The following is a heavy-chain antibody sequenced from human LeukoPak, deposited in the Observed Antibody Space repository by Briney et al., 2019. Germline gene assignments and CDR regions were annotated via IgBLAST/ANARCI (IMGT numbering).Heavy chain of an antibody. J-gene: IGHJ4*02. V-gene: IGHV1-18*01. CDR3: ARDPNPQTLLTVFGVVIPFDS. D-gene: IGHD3-3*01. Sequence: ASVKVSCKASGHTFANYGISWVRQAPGQGLEWMGWISTKNGNTKYAQNFEGRITMTRDTLTNTAYMELRSLRSDDTAVYYCARDPNPQTLLTVFGVVIPFDSWGQGTLITVSS. CDR1: GHTFANYG. CDR2: ISTKNGNT.